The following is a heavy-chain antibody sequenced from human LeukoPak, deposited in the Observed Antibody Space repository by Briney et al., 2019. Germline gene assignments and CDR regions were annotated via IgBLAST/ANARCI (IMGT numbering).Heavy chain of an antibody. CDR3: ARGGYYDSSGYSQSDY. Sequence: GGSLGLSCAASGFTFSSYEMNWVRQAPGKGLEWVSYISSSGSTIYYADSVKGRFTISRDNAKNSLYLQMNSLRAEDTAVYYCARGGYYDSSGYSQSDYWGQGTLVTVSS. V-gene: IGHV3-48*03. J-gene: IGHJ4*02. CDR1: GFTFSSYE. D-gene: IGHD3-22*01. CDR2: ISSSGSTI.